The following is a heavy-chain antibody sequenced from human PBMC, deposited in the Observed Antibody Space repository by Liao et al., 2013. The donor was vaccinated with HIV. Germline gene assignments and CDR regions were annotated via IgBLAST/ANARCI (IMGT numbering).Heavy chain of an antibody. Sequence: QVQLQESGPGLVKPSETLSLTCNVSGGSISNYYWSWIRQPAGKGLEWIGRIYGSGNTNYNPSLERRVTMSVDRSKNQFSLKLRSVTAADTALYYCARVFTFEEGDVFDLWGRRDEWSPSL. J-gene: IGHJ3*01. CDR1: GGSISNYY. D-gene: IGHD2/OR15-2a*01. CDR2: IYGSGNT. CDR3: ARVFTFEEGDVFDL. V-gene: IGHV4-4*07.